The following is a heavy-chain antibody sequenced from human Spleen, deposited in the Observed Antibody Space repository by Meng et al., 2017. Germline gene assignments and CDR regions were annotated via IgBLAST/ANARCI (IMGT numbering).Heavy chain of an antibody. V-gene: IGHV3-23*04. Sequence: EVQLVESGGGLVKPAGSLRLSCVASGFIFNTYGMNWVRQAPGKGLEWVSTVDADGGDTYYADSMKGRFTISRDNSKNTLYLQMNSLRVEDTAIYYCVPRTTFYDYWGQGTLVTVSS. J-gene: IGHJ4*02. CDR3: VPRTTFYDY. CDR1: GFIFNTYG. D-gene: IGHD2/OR15-2a*01. CDR2: VDADGGDT.